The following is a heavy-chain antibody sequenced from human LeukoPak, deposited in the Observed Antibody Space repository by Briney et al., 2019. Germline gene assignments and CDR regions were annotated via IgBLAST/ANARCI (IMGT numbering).Heavy chain of an antibody. Sequence: PGGSLRLSCAASGFTFSSYAMHWVRQAPGKGLEWVAVISYDGSNKYYADSVKGRFTISRDNSKNTLYLQMNSLRAEDTAVYYCAREGWKKYYFDYWGQGTLVTVSS. D-gene: IGHD1-1*01. CDR3: AREGWKKYYFDY. J-gene: IGHJ4*02. V-gene: IGHV3-30*04. CDR1: GFTFSSYA. CDR2: ISYDGSNK.